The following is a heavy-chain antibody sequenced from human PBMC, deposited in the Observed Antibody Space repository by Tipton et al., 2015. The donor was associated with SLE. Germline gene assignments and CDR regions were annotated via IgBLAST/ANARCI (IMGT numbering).Heavy chain of an antibody. CDR3: AKDRSLSITGKTGYFDY. Sequence: SLRLSCAASGFTFDDYTMHWVRQAPGKGLGWVSLISWDGGSTYYADSVKGRFTISRDNSKNSLYLQMNSLRTEDTALYYCAKDRSLSITGKTGYFDYGGQGTLVTVSS. D-gene: IGHD1-20*01. J-gene: IGHJ4*02. V-gene: IGHV3-43*01. CDR1: GFTFDDYT. CDR2: ISWDGGST.